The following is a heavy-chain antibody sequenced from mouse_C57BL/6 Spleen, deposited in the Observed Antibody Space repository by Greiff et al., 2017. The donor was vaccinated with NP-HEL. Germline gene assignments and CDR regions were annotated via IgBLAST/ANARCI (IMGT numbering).Heavy chain of an antibody. D-gene: IGHD1-1*01. CDR2: IHPNSGST. CDR3: ARNYYGSSLDCFDY. V-gene: IGHV1-64*01. CDR1: GYTFTSYW. Sequence: QVQLQQPGAELVKPGASVKLSCKASGYTFTSYWMHWVKQRPGQGLEWIGMIHPNSGSTNYNEKFKSKATLTVDKSSSTAYMQLSSLTSEDSAVYYCARNYYGSSLDCFDYWGQGTTLTVSS. J-gene: IGHJ2*01.